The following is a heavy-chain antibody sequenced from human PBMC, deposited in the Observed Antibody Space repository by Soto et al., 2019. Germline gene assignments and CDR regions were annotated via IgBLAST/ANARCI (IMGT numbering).Heavy chain of an antibody. V-gene: IGHV3-23*01. J-gene: IGHJ3*02. CDR1: GFTFSSYA. D-gene: IGHD3-22*01. CDR2: ISDSGTGT. Sequence: EVQILESGGGLVQPGGSLRLSCAASGFTFSSYAMYWVRQAPGKGLAWVSGISDSGTGTYYADSVKGRFTISRDNSKNTVYLQMKSLRVEYTAVYYCSKDHTVVIRDAFDIWGQGTMVNVSS. CDR3: SKDHTVVIRDAFDI.